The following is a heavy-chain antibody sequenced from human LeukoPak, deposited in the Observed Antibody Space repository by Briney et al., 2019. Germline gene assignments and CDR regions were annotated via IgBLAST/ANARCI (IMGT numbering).Heavy chain of an antibody. D-gene: IGHD6-6*01. CDR1: GYTFTGYY. V-gene: IGHV1-2*02. CDR2: INPNSGGT. J-gene: IGHJ4*02. CDR3: ARREYSSSGMLY. Sequence: GASVEVSCKASGYTFTGYYMHWVRQAPGQGLEWMGWINPNSGGTNYAQKFQGRVTMTRDTSISTAYMELSRLRSDDTAVYYCARREYSSSGMLYWGQGTLVTVSS.